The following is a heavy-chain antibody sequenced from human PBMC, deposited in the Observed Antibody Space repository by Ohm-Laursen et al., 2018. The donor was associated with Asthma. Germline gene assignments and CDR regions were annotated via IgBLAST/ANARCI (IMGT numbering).Heavy chain of an antibody. CDR2: IYIGNT. J-gene: IGHJ4*02. CDR3: VRDVVDRFDY. CDR1: GYSVTSYA. Sequence: ASVKVSCKASGYSVTSYAFSWVRQAPGQRPEWMGWIYIGNTNYAPNFRDRITMTTDTSTNTAYMELRSLTADDTAVYYCVRDVVDRFDYWGQGSLVIVSS. V-gene: IGHV1-18*04. D-gene: IGHD2-21*01.